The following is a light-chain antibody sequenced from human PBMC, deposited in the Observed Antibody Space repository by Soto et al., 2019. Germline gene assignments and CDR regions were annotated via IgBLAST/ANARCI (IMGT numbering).Light chain of an antibody. CDR1: NSNIGRYS. V-gene: IGLV1-44*01. CDR3: AAWDDNLNGPV. Sequence: QSALTQPTSLSGTPGQRVTISCSGSNSNIGRYSVNWYQHFPGTAPKILIYSDDERRSGVPDRFSGSKSGTSASLAISGLQSEDEDEYYCAAWDDNLNGPVFGGGTKVTVL. J-gene: IGLJ3*02. CDR2: SDD.